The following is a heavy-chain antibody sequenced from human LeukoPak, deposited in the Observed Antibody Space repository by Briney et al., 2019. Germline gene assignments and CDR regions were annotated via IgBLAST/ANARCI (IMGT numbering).Heavy chain of an antibody. J-gene: IGHJ4*02. CDR3: TTGKYGDYYFDN. Sequence: PGGSLRLSCAASVFTFSNAWMTCVRQPPGKGREWVGRLKSKTDGGTTDYAAPVKGRFTVSREDSKNTLYLKMNSLKTEDTAMYYCTTGKYGDYYFDNWGQGTLVTVSS. D-gene: IGHD4-17*01. CDR1: VFTFSNAW. CDR2: LKSKTDGGTT. V-gene: IGHV3-15*01.